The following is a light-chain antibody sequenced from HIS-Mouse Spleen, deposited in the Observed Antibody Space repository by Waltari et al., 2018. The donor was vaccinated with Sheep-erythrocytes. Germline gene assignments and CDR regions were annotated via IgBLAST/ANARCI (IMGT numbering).Light chain of an antibody. Sequence: QSALTQPRSVSGSPGQSVTIACTGTSSYVGGYNYVSWYQQHPGKAPNLMIYDVSKRPSGVPDRFSGSKSGNTASLTISGLQAEDEADYYCCSYAGSYTVVFGGGTKLTVL. CDR3: CSYAGSYTVV. V-gene: IGLV2-11*01. CDR2: DVS. J-gene: IGLJ2*01. CDR1: SSYVGGYNY.